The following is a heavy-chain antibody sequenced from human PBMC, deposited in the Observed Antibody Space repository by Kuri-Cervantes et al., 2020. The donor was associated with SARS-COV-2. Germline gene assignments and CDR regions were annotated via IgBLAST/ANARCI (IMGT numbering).Heavy chain of an antibody. CDR1: GGSFSGYY. CDR2: INHSGST. CDR3: ARGFSAVVVAHWYFDL. V-gene: IGHV4-34*01. Sequence: SQTLSLTCAVYGGSFSGYYWSWIRQPPGKGLEWIGEINHSGSTNHNPSLKSRVTISVDTSKNRFSLKLSSVTAADTAVYYCARGFSAVVVAHWYFDLWGRGTLVTVSS. J-gene: IGHJ2*01. D-gene: IGHD3-22*01.